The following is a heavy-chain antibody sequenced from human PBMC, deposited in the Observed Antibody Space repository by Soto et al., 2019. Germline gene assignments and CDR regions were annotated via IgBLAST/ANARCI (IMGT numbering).Heavy chain of an antibody. CDR1: GFTVSSNY. CDR3: ARGKGSNHAFDI. CDR2: IYSGGST. J-gene: IGHJ3*02. V-gene: IGHV3-66*02. Sequence: GGSLRLSCAASGFTVSSNYMSWVRQAPGKGLEWVSVIYSGGSTYDADSVKGRFTITRENSKNTLYRQMNSLRAEDTAVYYCARGKGSNHAFDIWGQGTMVTVSS.